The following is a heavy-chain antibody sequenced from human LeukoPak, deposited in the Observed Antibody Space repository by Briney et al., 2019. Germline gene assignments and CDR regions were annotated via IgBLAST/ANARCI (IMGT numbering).Heavy chain of an antibody. CDR1: GFTFSSYA. D-gene: IGHD3-10*01. CDR2: IKSKTDGGTT. J-gene: IGHJ4*02. CDR3: TTFRDELPNDY. Sequence: GGSLRLSCAASGFTFSSYAMSWVRQAPGKGLEWVGRIKSKTDGGTTDYAAPVKGRFTISRDDSKNTLYLQMNSLKTEDTAVYYCTTFRDELPNDYWGQGTLVTVSS. V-gene: IGHV3-15*01.